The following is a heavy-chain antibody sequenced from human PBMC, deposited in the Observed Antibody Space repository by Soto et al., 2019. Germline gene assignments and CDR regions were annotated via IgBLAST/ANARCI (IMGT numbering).Heavy chain of an antibody. D-gene: IGHD3-3*01. Sequence: QVQLVESGGGVVQPGRSLRLSCAASGFTFSSYGMHWVRQAPGKGLEWVAVISYDGSNKYYADSVKGRFTISRDNSKNTLYLQMNSLRAEDTAVYYCAKDFQTYYDFWTALAPFDYWGQGTLVTVSS. CDR3: AKDFQTYYDFWTALAPFDY. V-gene: IGHV3-30*18. CDR2: ISYDGSNK. J-gene: IGHJ4*02. CDR1: GFTFSSYG.